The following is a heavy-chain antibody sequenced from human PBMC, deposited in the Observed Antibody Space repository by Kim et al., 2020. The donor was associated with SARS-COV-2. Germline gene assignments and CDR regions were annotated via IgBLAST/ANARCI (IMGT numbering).Heavy chain of an antibody. CDR2: INHSGST. Sequence: SETLSLTCAVYGGSFSGYYWSWIRQPPGKGLEWIGEINHSGSTNYNPSLKSRVTISVDTSKNQFSLQLSSVTAADTAVYYCARSAIPFRGRFDPWGQGTL. CDR1: GGSFSGYY. J-gene: IGHJ5*02. CDR3: ARSAIPFRGRFDP. D-gene: IGHD2-15*01. V-gene: IGHV4-34*01.